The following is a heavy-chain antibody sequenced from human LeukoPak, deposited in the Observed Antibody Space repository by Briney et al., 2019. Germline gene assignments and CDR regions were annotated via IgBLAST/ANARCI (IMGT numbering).Heavy chain of an antibody. Sequence: PGGSLRLSCAASGFTFSDSSMTWVRQAPGKGLECVSLISFGGDSIYYADSVRGRFTISRDNSKDTLYLQMNSLRAEDTAIYSCARDIQLSTWGLGTMVTVSS. V-gene: IGHV3-23*01. J-gene: IGHJ3*01. D-gene: IGHD5-24*01. CDR2: ISFGGDSI. CDR3: ARDIQLST. CDR1: GFTFSDSS.